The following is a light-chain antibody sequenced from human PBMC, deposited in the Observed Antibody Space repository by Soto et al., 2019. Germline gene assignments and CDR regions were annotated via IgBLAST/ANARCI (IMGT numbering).Light chain of an antibody. CDR3: QSYDSSLSVF. Sequence: QSVLTQPPSVSGAPGQRVTISCTGSSSNIGAGYDVHWYQQLPGTAPKLLIYGNSNRPSGVPDRFSGSKSGTSASLAITGLQAEDEADYYCQSYDSSLSVFFGTGTKLTV. CDR2: GNS. CDR1: SSNIGAGYD. J-gene: IGLJ1*01. V-gene: IGLV1-40*01.